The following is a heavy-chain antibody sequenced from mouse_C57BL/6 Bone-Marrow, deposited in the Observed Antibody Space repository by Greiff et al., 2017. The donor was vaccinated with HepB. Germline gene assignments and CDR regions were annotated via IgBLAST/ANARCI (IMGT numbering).Heavy chain of an antibody. CDR2: ISSGGSYT. CDR3: ERLDYYAMDY. J-gene: IGHJ4*01. CDR1: GFTFSSYG. Sequence: EVMLVESGGDLVKPGGSLKLSCAASGFTFSSYGMSWVRQTPDKRLEWVATISSGGSYTYYPDSVKGRFTISRDNAKNTLYLQMSSLKSEDTAMYYCERLDYYAMDYWGQGTSVTVSS. V-gene: IGHV5-6*01.